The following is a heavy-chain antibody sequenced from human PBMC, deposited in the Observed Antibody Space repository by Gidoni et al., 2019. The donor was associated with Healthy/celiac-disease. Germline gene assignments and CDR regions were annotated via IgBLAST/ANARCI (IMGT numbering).Heavy chain of an antibody. V-gene: IGHV3-7*03. D-gene: IGHD3-10*01. CDR2: IKQDGSEK. CDR1: GFTFSSYW. J-gene: IGHJ5*02. Sequence: EVQLVESGGGLVQPGGSLRLSCAASGFTFSSYWMSWVRQAPGKGRGWVANIKQDGSEKYYVDAVKGRFTISRDNAKNSLYLQMNSLRAEDTAVYYCARDRYYGSGSWGNWFDPWGQGTLVTVSS. CDR3: ARDRYYGSGSWGNWFDP.